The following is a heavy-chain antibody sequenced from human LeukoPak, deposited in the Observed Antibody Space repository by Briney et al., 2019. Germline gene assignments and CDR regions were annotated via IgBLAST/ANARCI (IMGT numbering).Heavy chain of an antibody. D-gene: IGHD3-10*01. CDR3: ARPYYGSGRGGFDY. J-gene: IGHJ4*02. V-gene: IGHV3-48*03. Sequence: GGSLRLSCAASGFTFSSYEMNWVRRAPGKGLEWVSYISSSGSTIYYADSVKGRFTISRDNAKNSLYLQMNSLRAEDTAVYYCARPYYGSGRGGFDYWGQGTLVTVSS. CDR1: GFTFSSYE. CDR2: ISSSGSTI.